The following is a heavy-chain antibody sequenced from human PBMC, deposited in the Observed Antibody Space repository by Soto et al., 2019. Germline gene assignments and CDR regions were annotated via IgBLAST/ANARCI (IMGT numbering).Heavy chain of an antibody. Sequence: KASETLSLTCAVYGGSFSGYYWSWIRQPPGKGLEWIGEINHSGSTNYNPSLKSRVTISVDTSKNQFSLKLSSVTAADTAVYYCARGDDYYGSGRGLFYYYYYGMDVWGQGTTVTVSS. V-gene: IGHV4-34*01. D-gene: IGHD3-10*01. CDR1: GGSFSGYY. CDR3: ARGDDYYGSGRGLFYYYYYGMDV. J-gene: IGHJ6*02. CDR2: INHSGST.